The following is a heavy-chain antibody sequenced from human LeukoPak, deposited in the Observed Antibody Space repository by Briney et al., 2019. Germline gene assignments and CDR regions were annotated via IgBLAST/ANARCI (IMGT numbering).Heavy chain of an antibody. Sequence: GGSLRLSCAASGLTFSDYYMSWIRQAPGKGLEWVSYISSSGSTIYYADSVKGRFTISRDNAKNSLYLQMNSLRAEDTAVYYCAKAGGYDYYYYMDVWGKGTTVTVSS. J-gene: IGHJ6*03. D-gene: IGHD5-12*01. CDR1: GLTFSDYY. CDR2: ISSSGSTI. V-gene: IGHV3-11*04. CDR3: AKAGGYDYYYYMDV.